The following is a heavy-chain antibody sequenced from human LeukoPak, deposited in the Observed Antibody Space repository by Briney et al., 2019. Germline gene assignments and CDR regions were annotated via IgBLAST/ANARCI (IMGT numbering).Heavy chain of an antibody. V-gene: IGHV4-38-2*02. CDR2: IYHSGST. J-gene: IGHJ6*03. D-gene: IGHD2/OR15-2a*01. CDR1: GYSISSGYY. Sequence: PSETLSLTCTVSGYSISSGYYWGWIRQPPGKGLEWIGSIYHSGSTYYNPSLKSRGTISVDTSKNQFSLKLSSVTAADTAVYYCARALYGRRLYYYYYYMDVWGKGTTVTVSS. CDR3: ARALYGRRLYYYYYYMDV.